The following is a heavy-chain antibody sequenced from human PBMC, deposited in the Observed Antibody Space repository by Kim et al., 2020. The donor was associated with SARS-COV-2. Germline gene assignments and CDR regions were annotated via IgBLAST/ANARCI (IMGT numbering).Heavy chain of an antibody. CDR1: GFTFSNAW. J-gene: IGHJ2*01. Sequence: GGSLRLSCAASGFTFSNAWMSWVRQAPGKGLEWVGRIKSKTDGGTTDYAAPVKGRFTISRDDSKNTLYLQMNSLKTEDTAVYYCTTDRSAARGYDWYFDLWGRGTLVTVSS. CDR3: TTDRSAARGYDWYFDL. CDR2: IKSKTDGGTT. D-gene: IGHD6-6*01. V-gene: IGHV3-15*01.